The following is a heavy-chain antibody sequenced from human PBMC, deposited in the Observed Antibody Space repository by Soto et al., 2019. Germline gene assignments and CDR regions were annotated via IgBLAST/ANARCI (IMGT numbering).Heavy chain of an antibody. J-gene: IGHJ3*02. CDR1: GGSFSGYY. CDR2: INHSGST. V-gene: IGHV4-34*01. Sequence: QVQLQQWGAGLLKPSETLSLTCAVYGGSFSGYYWSWIRQPPGKGLEWIGEINHSGSTNYNPSLKSRVTISVDTSKNQFSLKLSSVTAADTAVYYCARHYYDSSGYSEPAFAFDIWGQGTMVTVSS. CDR3: ARHYYDSSGYSEPAFAFDI. D-gene: IGHD3-22*01.